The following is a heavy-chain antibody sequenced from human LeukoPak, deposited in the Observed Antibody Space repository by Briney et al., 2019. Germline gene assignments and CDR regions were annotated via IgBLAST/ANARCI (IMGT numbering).Heavy chain of an antibody. V-gene: IGHV1-8*03. D-gene: IGHD3-10*01. CDR2: MNPNSGNT. CDR3: ARGQRITTVRGVIIGYYFDY. Sequence: ASVKVSCKASGYTFTNYDINWVRQATGQGLEWMGWMNPNSGNTGYAQKFQGRVTITRNTSISTAYMELSSLRSEDTAVYYCARGQRITTVRGVIIGYYFDYWGQGTLVTVSS. J-gene: IGHJ4*02. CDR1: GYTFTNYD.